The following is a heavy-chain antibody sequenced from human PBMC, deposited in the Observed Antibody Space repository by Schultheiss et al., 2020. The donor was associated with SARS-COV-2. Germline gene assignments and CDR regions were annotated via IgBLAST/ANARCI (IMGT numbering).Heavy chain of an antibody. CDR1: GFTFSYYW. J-gene: IGHJ6*02. D-gene: IGHD6-19*01. CDR3: ARDLNGEYSSGWTRQRYYYYYGMDV. V-gene: IGHV3-21*01. CDR2: ISSSSSYI. Sequence: GGSLRLSCAASGFTFSYYWMSWVRQAPGKGLEWVSSISSSSSYIYYADSVKGRFTISRDNAKNSLYLQMNSLRAEDTAVYYCARDLNGEYSSGWTRQRYYYYYGMDVWGQGTTVTVSS.